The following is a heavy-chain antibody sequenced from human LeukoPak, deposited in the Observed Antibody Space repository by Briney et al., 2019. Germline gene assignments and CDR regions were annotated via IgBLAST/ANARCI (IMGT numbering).Heavy chain of an antibody. Sequence: PSETLSLTCAVYGGSFSGYYWTWIRQPPGKGLEWIGEIDHSGSTNYNPSLKSRVTISVDTSKNQFSLKLSSVTAADTAVYYCAKTSYDSSGYYYWFDPWGQGTLVTVSS. CDR1: GGSFSGYY. CDR2: IDHSGST. V-gene: IGHV4-34*01. CDR3: AKTSYDSSGYYYWFDP. J-gene: IGHJ5*02. D-gene: IGHD3-22*01.